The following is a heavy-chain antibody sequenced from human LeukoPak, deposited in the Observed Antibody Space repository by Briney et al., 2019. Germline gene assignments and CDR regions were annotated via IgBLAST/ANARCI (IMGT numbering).Heavy chain of an antibody. J-gene: IGHJ4*02. CDR3: ARAGSSASYGPFDY. Sequence: PGGSLRLSCAASGFTFSSYSMSWVRQAPGKGLEWASSISSSSSYIYYADSVKGRFTISRDNAKNSLYLQMNSLRAEDTAVYYCARAGSSASYGPFDYWGQGTLVTVSS. CDR2: ISSSSSYI. CDR1: GFTFSSYS. D-gene: IGHD4-17*01. V-gene: IGHV3-21*01.